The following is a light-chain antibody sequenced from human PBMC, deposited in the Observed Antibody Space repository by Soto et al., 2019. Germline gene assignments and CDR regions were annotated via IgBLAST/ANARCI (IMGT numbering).Light chain of an antibody. CDR1: QSVSSN. Sequence: EIVMTQSPATLSVSPGERATLSCRASQSVSSNLAWYQQKPGQAPRLLIYGASTRATGIPARFSGSGSGTEFTLTISSLQSEDFAVYYCQQYNNWPPEEFGPGTKVDIK. CDR2: GAS. V-gene: IGKV3-15*01. CDR3: QQYNNWPPEE. J-gene: IGKJ3*01.